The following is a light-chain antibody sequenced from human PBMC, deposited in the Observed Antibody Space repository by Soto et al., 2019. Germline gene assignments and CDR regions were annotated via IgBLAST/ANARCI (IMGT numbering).Light chain of an antibody. J-gene: IGKJ4*01. Sequence: EIVLTQSPGTLSLSPGERATLSCRASQSVSSSYLAWYQQIPGQAPRLLNYGASKRATGIPDRFSGSGSGPDFTLTISRMEPEDFAVYYCQQYGSSPPLTFGGGTKVEIK. CDR2: GAS. CDR3: QQYGSSPPLT. CDR1: QSVSSSY. V-gene: IGKV3-20*01.